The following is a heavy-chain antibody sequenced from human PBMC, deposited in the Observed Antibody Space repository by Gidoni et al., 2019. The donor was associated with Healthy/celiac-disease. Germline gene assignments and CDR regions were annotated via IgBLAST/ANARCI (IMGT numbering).Heavy chain of an antibody. CDR2: MRSSSYI. Sequence: DVQLVESEGGLLKPGGSLSLSCAASGLPFSRYSMNWVRQAPGKGLEWVSSMRSSSYIYYADSVKGRFTISRDNAKNSLYLQMNSLRAEDTAVYYCARDLGYSSGYPDYWGQGTLVTVSS. D-gene: IGHD6-19*01. CDR1: GLPFSRYS. J-gene: IGHJ4*02. CDR3: ARDLGYSSGYPDY. V-gene: IGHV3-21*01.